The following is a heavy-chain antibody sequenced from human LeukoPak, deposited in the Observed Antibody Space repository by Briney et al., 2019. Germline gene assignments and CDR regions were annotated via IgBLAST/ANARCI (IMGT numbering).Heavy chain of an antibody. D-gene: IGHD6-6*01. J-gene: IGHJ4*02. CDR1: GGSISSYY. CDR2: IYYSGST. Sequence: SETLSLTCTVSGGSISSYYWSWIRQPPGKGLEWIGYIYYSGSTNYSPSLKSRVTISVDTSKNQFSLKLSSVTAADTAVYYCARGYSSSSGRIDYWGQGTLVTVSS. CDR3: ARGYSSSSGRIDY. V-gene: IGHV4-59*08.